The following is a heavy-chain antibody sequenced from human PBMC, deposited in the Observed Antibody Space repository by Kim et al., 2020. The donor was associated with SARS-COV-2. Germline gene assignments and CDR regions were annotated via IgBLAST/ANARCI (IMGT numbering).Heavy chain of an antibody. CDR2: IYYSGIT. V-gene: IGHV4-39*01. CDR3: GRHFRTRGAGDGLEV. Sequence: SETLSLTCTVSGGSISSSPYYWGWIRQPPGKGLEWIGCIYYSGITYSNPSLKGRVIMSVDTSKNQFSLKLSSVTAADTAVYSCGRHFRTRGAGDGLEVRGQGTTVTV. D-gene: IGHD3-10*01. J-gene: IGHJ6*02. CDR1: GGSISSSPYY.